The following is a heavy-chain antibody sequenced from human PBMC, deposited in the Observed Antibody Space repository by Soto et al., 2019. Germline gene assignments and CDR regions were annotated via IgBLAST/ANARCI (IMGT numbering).Heavy chain of an antibody. Sequence: PGGSLRLACAASGFIFNTHWISWVRQAPEKWLEWVAYTKSEGRDKYYGDSAKGPFTMSRDNARNSLYLQMNSLRADDTALYYSVAWGTSTSNPWGQGTLVTVSS. V-gene: IGHV3-7*01. J-gene: IGHJ5*02. CDR1: GFIFNTHW. D-gene: IGHD3-16*01. CDR2: TKSEGRDK. CDR3: VAWGTSTSNP.